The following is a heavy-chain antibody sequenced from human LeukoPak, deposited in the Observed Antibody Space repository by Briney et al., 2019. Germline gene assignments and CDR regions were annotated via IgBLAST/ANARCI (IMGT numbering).Heavy chain of an antibody. D-gene: IGHD4-17*01. V-gene: IGHV3-73*01. CDR3: TRPRISDYGDYVNY. CDR1: GFTFSGSA. Sequence: GGSLRLSCAASGFTFSGSAMHWVRQASGKGLEWGGRIRSKANSYATAYAASVKGRFTISRDDSKNTAYLQMNSLKTEDTAVYYCTRPRISDYGDYVNYWGQGTLVIVSS. CDR2: IRSKANSYAT. J-gene: IGHJ4*02.